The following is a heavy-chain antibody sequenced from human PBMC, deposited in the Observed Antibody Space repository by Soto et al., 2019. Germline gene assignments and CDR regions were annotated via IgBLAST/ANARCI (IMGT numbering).Heavy chain of an antibody. J-gene: IGHJ3*01. CDR2: ISSNGVGT. D-gene: IGHD5-12*01. Sequence: GGSLRLSCAASGFTLSGYAMDWVRQAPGKGLEYVSGISSNGVGTYYANSVQGRFTISRDNSKNTVYLQMGSLRPEDMAVYHCAKEYIVTAIADAFDFWGQGTMVTVSS. CDR3: AKEYIVTAIADAFDF. CDR1: GFTLSGYA. V-gene: IGHV3-64*01.